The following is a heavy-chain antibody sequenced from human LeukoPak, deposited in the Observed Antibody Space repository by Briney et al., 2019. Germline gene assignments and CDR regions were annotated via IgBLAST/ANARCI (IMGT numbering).Heavy chain of an antibody. CDR1: GFTFSSYS. V-gene: IGHV3-21*01. CDR3: ARDVHCSSTSCYPNYYYYYMDA. D-gene: IGHD2-2*01. J-gene: IGHJ6*03. CDR2: ISSSSSYI. Sequence: GGSLRLSCAASGFTFSSYSMNWVRQAPGKGLEWVSSISSSSSYIYYADSVKGRFTISRDNAKNSLYLQMNSLRAEDTAVYYCARDVHCSSTSCYPNYYYYYMDAWGKGTTVTVSS.